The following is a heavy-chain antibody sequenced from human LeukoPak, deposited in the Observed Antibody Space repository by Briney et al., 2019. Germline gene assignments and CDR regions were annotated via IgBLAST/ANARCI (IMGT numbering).Heavy chain of an antibody. J-gene: IGHJ4*02. D-gene: IGHD6-19*01. CDR3: AKGRLSSGWFFDY. Sequence: GGSLRLSCAASGFTFSSYGMHWVRQAPGKGLEWVAVISYDGSNKYYADSVKGRFTISRDNSKNTLYLQMNSLRAEGTAVYYCAKGRLSSGWFFDYWGQGTLVTVSS. V-gene: IGHV3-30*18. CDR1: GFTFSSYG. CDR2: ISYDGSNK.